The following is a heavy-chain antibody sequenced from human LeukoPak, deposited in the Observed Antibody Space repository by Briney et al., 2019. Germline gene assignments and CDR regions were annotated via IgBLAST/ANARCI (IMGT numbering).Heavy chain of an antibody. J-gene: IGHJ4*02. CDR3: ASRIVGTPDYLDY. CDR1: GFTFRTYC. Sequence: AGGSLRLSCAASGFTFRTYCMSWVRQAPGKGLEWVANIFQDGNDKYYVDSVKGRFTISRDNAKNSLYLQLNSLRVEDTAVYYCASRIVGTPDYLDYWGQGTLVTVSS. CDR2: IFQDGNDK. D-gene: IGHD1-26*01. V-gene: IGHV3-7*01.